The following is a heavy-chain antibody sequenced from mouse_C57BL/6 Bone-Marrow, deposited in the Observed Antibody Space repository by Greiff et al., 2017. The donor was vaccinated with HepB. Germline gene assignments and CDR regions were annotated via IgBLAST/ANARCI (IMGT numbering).Heavy chain of an antibody. D-gene: IGHD1-1*01. V-gene: IGHV1-54*01. J-gene: IGHJ2*01. Sequence: QVQLKESGAELVRPGTSVKVSCKASGYAFTNYLIEWVKQRPGQGLEWIGVINPGSGGTNYNEKFKGKATLTADKSSSTAYMQLSSLTSEDSAVYFCARLSYYGSSGFDYWGQGTTLTVSS. CDR1: GYAFTNYL. CDR3: ARLSYYGSSGFDY. CDR2: INPGSGGT.